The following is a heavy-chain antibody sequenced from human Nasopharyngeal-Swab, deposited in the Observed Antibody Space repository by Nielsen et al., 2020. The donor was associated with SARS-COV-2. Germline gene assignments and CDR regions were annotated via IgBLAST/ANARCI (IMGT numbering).Heavy chain of an antibody. CDR3: ASPVFGVVSDAFDP. V-gene: IGHV3-53*01. CDR2: VYSGGST. D-gene: IGHD3-3*01. CDR1: GIFVSGNY. J-gene: IGHJ3*01. Sequence: GESLKISCAASGIFVSGNYMNWVRQAPGMGLEWVSGVYSGGSTFYADSVKGRFTISRDNSKNTLYLQMNNLRPEDTAMYYCASPVFGVVSDAFDPWGQGTMVTVSS.